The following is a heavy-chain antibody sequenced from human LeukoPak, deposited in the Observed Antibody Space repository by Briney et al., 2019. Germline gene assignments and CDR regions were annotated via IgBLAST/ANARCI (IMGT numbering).Heavy chain of an antibody. CDR1: GGSISSYY. CDR2: IYYSGST. Sequence: TSETLSLTCTVSGGSISSYYWSWIRQPPGKGLEWIGYIYYSGSTNYNPSLKSRVTISVDTSKNQFSLKLSSVTAADTAVYYCARDGYSGCALWGQGTLVTVSS. V-gene: IGHV4-59*01. D-gene: IGHD5-12*01. J-gene: IGHJ4*02. CDR3: ARDGYSGCAL.